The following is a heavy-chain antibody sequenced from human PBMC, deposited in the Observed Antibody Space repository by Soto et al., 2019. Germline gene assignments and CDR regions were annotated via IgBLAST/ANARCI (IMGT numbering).Heavy chain of an antibody. CDR3: ARAASGTHRGYYYYGMDV. CDR1: GGTFSSYA. CDR2: IIPIFGTA. J-gene: IGHJ6*02. D-gene: IGHD3-3*01. V-gene: IGHV1-69*13. Sequence: SVKVSCKASGGTFSSYAISWVRQAPGQGLEWMGGIIPIFGTANYAQKFQGRVTITADESTSTAYMELSSLRSEDTAVYYCARAASGTHRGYYYYGMDVWGQGTTVTVSS.